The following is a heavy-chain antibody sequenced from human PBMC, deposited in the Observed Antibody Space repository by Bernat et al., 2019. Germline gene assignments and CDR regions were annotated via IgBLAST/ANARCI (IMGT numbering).Heavy chain of an antibody. V-gene: IGHV4-61*01. CDR1: GGSVSSGSYY. CDR2: IYYSGST. D-gene: IGHD2-15*01. J-gene: IGHJ6*02. Sequence: QVQLQESGPGLVKPSETLSLTCTVSGGSVSSGSYYWSWIRQPPGKGLEWIGYIYYSGSTNYNPSLKSRVTISVDTSTNQFSLKRSSVTAADTAVYYCARLVVVAATPSYYYYYGMDVWGQGTTVTVSS. CDR3: ARLVVVAATPSYYYYYGMDV.